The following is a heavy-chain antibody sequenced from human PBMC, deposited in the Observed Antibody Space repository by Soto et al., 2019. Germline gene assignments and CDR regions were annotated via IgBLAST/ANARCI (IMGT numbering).Heavy chain of an antibody. D-gene: IGHD5-12*01. J-gene: IGHJ6*03. Sequence: PGESLKISCKGSGYSFTSYWIGWVRQMPGKGLEWMGIIYPGDSDTRYSPSFQGQVTISADKSISTAYLQWSSLKASDTAMYYCARRSMSGYDSYYYSMDVWGKGTMVTVSS. V-gene: IGHV5-51*01. CDR2: IYPGDSDT. CDR3: ARRSMSGYDSYYYSMDV. CDR1: GYSFTSYW.